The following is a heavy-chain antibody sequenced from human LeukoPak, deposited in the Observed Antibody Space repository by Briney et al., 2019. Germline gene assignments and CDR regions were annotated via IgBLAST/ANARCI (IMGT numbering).Heavy chain of an antibody. V-gene: IGHV1-2*06. D-gene: IGHD3-3*01. CDR3: ARAWSRRNPYDAFDI. CDR1: GYTFTGYY. CDR2: INPNSGGT. Sequence: ASVKVSCKASGYTFTGYYMHWVRQAPGQGLEWMGRINPNSGGTNYAQKFQGRVTMTRDASISTAYMELSRLRSGDTAVYYCARAWSRRNPYDAFDIWGQGTMVTVSS. J-gene: IGHJ3*02.